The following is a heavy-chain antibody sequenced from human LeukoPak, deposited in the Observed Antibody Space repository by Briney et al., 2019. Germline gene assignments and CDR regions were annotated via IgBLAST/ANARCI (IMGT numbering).Heavy chain of an antibody. CDR2: ISYDGSNK. J-gene: IGHJ3*02. Sequence: KPGGSLRLSCAASGFTFSSYGMHWVRQAPGKGLEWVAVISYDGSNKYYADSVKGRFTISRDNSKNTLYLQMNSLRAEDTAVYYCAKMVPVVGATPDAFDIWGQGTMVTVSS. CDR1: GFTFSSYG. V-gene: IGHV3-30*18. D-gene: IGHD1-26*01. CDR3: AKMVPVVGATPDAFDI.